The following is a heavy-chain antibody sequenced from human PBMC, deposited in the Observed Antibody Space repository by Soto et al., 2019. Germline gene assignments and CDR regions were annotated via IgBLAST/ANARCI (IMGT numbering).Heavy chain of an antibody. D-gene: IGHD3-3*01. V-gene: IGHV3-23*01. Sequence: GGSLRLSCTTSGFTFRTYAMAWVRQAPGKGLEWVSVTGVTGGGTYYGDSVKGRFTISRDDSKNTLYLQMNGLRADDSAVYYSAREFESGYYFFDYWGQGALVTVSS. CDR1: GFTFRTYA. CDR3: AREFESGYYFFDY. J-gene: IGHJ4*02. CDR2: TGVTGGGT.